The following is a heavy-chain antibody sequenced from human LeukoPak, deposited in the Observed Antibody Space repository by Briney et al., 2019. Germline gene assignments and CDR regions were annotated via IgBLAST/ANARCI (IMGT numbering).Heavy chain of an antibody. V-gene: IGHV4-30-4*01. D-gene: IGHD1-14*01. J-gene: IGHJ4*02. CDR3: ARDDRVGFDY. CDR1: GGSISSGDYY. CDR2: IYYSGST. Sequence: SETLSLTCTVSGGSISSGDYYWSWIRQPPGKGLEWIGYIYYSGSTYYNPSLKSRVTISVGTSKNQFSLKLSSVTAADTAVYYCARDDRVGFDYWGQGTLVTVSS.